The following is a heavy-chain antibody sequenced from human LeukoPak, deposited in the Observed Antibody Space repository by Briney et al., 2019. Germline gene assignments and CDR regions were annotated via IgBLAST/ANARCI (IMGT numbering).Heavy chain of an antibody. CDR2: INHSGST. CDR3: ARFIVVVLAARGHYMDV. CDR1: GGSFSGYY. Sequence: PSETLSLTCAVYGGSFSGYYWSWIRQPPGKGLEWIGEINHSGSTNYNPSLKSRVTISVDTSKNQFSLKLSSVTAADTAVYYCARFIVVVLAARGHYMDVWGKGTTVTISS. D-gene: IGHD2-2*01. J-gene: IGHJ6*03. V-gene: IGHV4-34*01.